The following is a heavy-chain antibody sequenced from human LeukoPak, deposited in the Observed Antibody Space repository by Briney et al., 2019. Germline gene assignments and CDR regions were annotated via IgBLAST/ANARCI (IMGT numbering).Heavy chain of an antibody. CDR2: IWYAGSNK. J-gene: IGHJ4*02. V-gene: IGHV3-33*01. D-gene: IGHD2-15*01. Sequence: GGSLRLTCAASGFTFSSYDMHWVRQAPGKGLEWVALIWYAGSNKYYADSVKGRFTISRDNSRNTLYLQMNSLRAEDTAVYYCARDRSGTFDYWGQGTLVTVSS. CDR3: ARDRSGTFDY. CDR1: GFTFSSYD.